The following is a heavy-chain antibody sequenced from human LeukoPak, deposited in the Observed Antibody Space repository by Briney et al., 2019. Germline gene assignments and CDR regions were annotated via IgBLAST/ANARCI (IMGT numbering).Heavy chain of an antibody. CDR3: AKDSSGSIGY. J-gene: IGHJ4*02. D-gene: IGHD6-19*01. CDR1: GFTFSSYG. CDR2: ISYDGSNK. Sequence: PGGSLRLSCAASGFTFSSYGMHWVRQAPGKGLEWVAVISYDGSNKYYADSVKGRFTISRDNSKNTLYLQMNSLRAEDTAVYYCAKDSSGSIGYWGQGTLVTVSS. V-gene: IGHV3-30*18.